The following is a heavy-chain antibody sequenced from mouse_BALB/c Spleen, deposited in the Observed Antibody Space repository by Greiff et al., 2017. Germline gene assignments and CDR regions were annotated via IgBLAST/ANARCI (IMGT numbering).Heavy chain of an antibody. CDR3: ARNGYLAMDY. CDR2: ISYDGSN. CDR1: GYSITSGYY. V-gene: IGHV3-6*02. J-gene: IGHJ4*01. Sequence: EVKLLESGPGLVKPSQSLSLTCSVTGYSITSGYYWNWIRQFPGNKLEWMGYISYDGSNNYNPSLKNRISITRDTSKNQFFLKLNSVTTEETATYYCARNGYLAMDYWGQGTSVTVSS.